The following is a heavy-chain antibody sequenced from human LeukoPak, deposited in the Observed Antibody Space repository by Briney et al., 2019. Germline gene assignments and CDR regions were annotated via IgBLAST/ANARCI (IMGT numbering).Heavy chain of an antibody. CDR1: GFSVRSNY. Sequence: GGSLRLSCAASGFSVRSNYMSWVRQPPGKGLEWVSIIYSGGSTFYADCVKGRFTISRDNSKNTLYLQMNSLRAEDTAVYYCAKDQMALDGDYGFDPWGQGTLVTVSS. D-gene: IGHD4-17*01. CDR3: AKDQMALDGDYGFDP. J-gene: IGHJ5*02. CDR2: IYSGGST. V-gene: IGHV3-53*01.